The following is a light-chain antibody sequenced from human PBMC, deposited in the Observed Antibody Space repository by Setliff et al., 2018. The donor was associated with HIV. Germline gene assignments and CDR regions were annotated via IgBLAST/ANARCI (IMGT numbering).Light chain of an antibody. V-gene: IGLV2-11*01. CDR1: TSDFGAYDF. CDR2: DVN. J-gene: IGLJ1*01. Sequence: QSALTQPRSVSGSPGQSVSISCTGTTSDFGAYDFVSWYQQHPDKGPKLIIYDVNRRPSGVPDRFSGSKSGNTASLIISGLQTDDEADYFCCSNAARPTFYVFGTGTKGTVL. CDR3: CSNAARPTFYV.